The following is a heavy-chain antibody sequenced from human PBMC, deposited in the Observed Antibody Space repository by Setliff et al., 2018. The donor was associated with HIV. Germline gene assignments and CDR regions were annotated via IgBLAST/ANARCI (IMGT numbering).Heavy chain of an antibody. CDR3: AREFPGGTKGFDY. CDR2: IAPSSGGI. Sequence: ASVKVSCKASGYTFTSYVLHWVRQAAGQGLEWVGRIAPSSGGIHYAQKFQDRVTMTRDTSTSTVYMDLSRLRSEDTAVYYCAREFPGGTKGFDYWGQGTLVTVSS. V-gene: IGHV1-46*01. CDR1: GYTFTSYV. D-gene: IGHD1-1*01. J-gene: IGHJ4*02.